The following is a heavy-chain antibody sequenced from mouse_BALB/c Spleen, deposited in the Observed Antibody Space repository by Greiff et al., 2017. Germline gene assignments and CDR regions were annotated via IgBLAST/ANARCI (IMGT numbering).Heavy chain of an antibody. V-gene: IGHV1-74*01. CDR1: GYTFTSYW. J-gene: IGHJ3*01. D-gene: IGHD2-1*01. Sequence: QVQLQQSGAELAKPGASVKMSCKASGYTFTSYWMHWVKQRPGQGLEWIGMIDPSNSETRLNQKFKDKATLNVDKSSNTAYMQLSSLTSEDSAVYYCARNYGNSGTWFAYWGQGTLVTVSA. CDR3: ARNYGNSGTWFAY. CDR2: IDPSNSET.